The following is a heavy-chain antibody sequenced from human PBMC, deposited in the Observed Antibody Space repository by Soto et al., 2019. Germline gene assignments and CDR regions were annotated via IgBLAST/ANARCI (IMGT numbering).Heavy chain of an antibody. Sequence: QVQQQESGPGLVKPSETLSLTCTVSGGSISSYYWSWIRQPPGKGLEWIGYIYYSGSTNYNPSLKSRVTISADTSKHQFSVKMSSVTAADTAVYYCASHHSAARPSNWFDPWGQGTLVTVSS. CDR1: GGSISSYY. J-gene: IGHJ5*02. CDR2: IYYSGST. CDR3: ASHHSAARPSNWFDP. V-gene: IGHV4-59*08. D-gene: IGHD6-6*01.